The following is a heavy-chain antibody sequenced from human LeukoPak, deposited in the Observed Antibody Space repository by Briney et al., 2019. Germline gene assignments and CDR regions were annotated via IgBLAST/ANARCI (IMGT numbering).Heavy chain of an antibody. V-gene: IGHV3-21*01. D-gene: IGHD2/OR15-2a*01. Sequence: KPGGSLRLSCAASGSNFGAYTINWVRQAPGKGLEWVSCIFSRSESRLYADSVKGRFTISRDNAKNSLYLQMDSLRAEDTAVYYCARDFFHSTESRPFDYWGQGTLVTVSS. CDR1: GSNFGAYT. CDR2: IFSRSESR. CDR3: ARDFFHSTESRPFDY. J-gene: IGHJ4*02.